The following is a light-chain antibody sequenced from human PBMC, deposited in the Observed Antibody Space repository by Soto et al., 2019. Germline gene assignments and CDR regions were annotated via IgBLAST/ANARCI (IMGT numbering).Light chain of an antibody. V-gene: IGKV4-1*01. CDR2: WAS. CDR1: QSVLSSSNKKNS. J-gene: IGKJ1*01. CDR3: QQYYTIPRT. Sequence: DIVMTQSPDSLAVSLGDMATIKCKSSQSVLSSSNKKNSLAWYQQKPGQPPKLLIYWASTRESGVPDRFSGSGSGTDFTLTISSLQAEDVAVYYCQQYYTIPRTFGQGTRVEIK.